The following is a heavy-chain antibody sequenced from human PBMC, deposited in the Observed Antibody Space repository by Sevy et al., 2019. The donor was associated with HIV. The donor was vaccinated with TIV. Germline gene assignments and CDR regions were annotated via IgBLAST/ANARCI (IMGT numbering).Heavy chain of an antibody. Sequence: ASVKVSCKASGYTFTSYGISWVRQAPGQGLEWMGWISAYNGNTNYAQKLQGRVTMTTDTSTSPAYMELRSLRSDETAVYYCARVKLSRLGYCSSTSCSPDYYYGMDVWGQGTTVTVSS. J-gene: IGHJ6*02. V-gene: IGHV1-18*04. CDR2: ISAYNGNT. CDR1: GYTFTSYG. CDR3: ARVKLSRLGYCSSTSCSPDYYYGMDV. D-gene: IGHD2-2*03.